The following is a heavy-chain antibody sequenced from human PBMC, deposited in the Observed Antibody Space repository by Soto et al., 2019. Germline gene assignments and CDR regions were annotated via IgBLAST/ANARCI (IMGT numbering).Heavy chain of an antibody. CDR2: ISGSGGST. CDR3: AAHGSGTEYFQH. J-gene: IGHJ1*01. Sequence: GGSLRLSCAASGFTFSSYAMSWVRQAPGKGLEWVSAISGSGGSTYYADSVKGRFTISRDNSKNTLYLQMNSLRAEDTAVYYCAAHGSGTEYFQHWGQGTLVTVSS. D-gene: IGHD3-10*01. V-gene: IGHV3-23*01. CDR1: GFTFSSYA.